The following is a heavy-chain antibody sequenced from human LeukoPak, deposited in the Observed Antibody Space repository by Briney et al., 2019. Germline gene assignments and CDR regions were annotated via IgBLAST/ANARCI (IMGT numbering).Heavy chain of an antibody. V-gene: IGHV3-66*01. CDR1: GFTVSSNY. J-gene: IGHJ4*02. Sequence: GGSLRLSCAASGFTVSSNYMSWVRQAPGKGLEWVSVIYSGGSTYYADSMKGRFTISRDNSKNTLYLQMNSLRAEDTAVYYCARDLGPGYYDFWSGTDYWGQGTLVTVSS. D-gene: IGHD3-3*01. CDR2: IYSGGST. CDR3: ARDLGPGYYDFWSGTDY.